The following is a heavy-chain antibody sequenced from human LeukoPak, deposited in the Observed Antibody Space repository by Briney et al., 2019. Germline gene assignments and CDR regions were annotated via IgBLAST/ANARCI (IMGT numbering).Heavy chain of an antibody. Sequence: GGSLRLSCATSGFNFDRYTIHWVRQAPGKGLKWVPLAGWAGGTTFYSDSVRGRFTISRDSGRKSVYLQMNSLTTDDTAFYFCAKELDTMFFDYWGQGALVTVSS. D-gene: IGHD3-10*02. CDR1: GFNFDRYT. V-gene: IGHV3-43*01. J-gene: IGHJ4*02. CDR2: AGWAGGTT. CDR3: AKELDTMFFDY.